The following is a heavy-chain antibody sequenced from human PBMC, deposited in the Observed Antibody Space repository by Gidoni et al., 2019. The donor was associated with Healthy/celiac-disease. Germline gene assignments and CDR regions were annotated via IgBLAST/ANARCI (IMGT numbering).Heavy chain of an antibody. CDR2: INHSGST. CDR1: GGSFSGYY. V-gene: IGHV4-34*01. D-gene: IGHD3-22*01. J-gene: IGHJ2*01. Sequence: QVQLQQWGAGLLKPSATLSLTCAVYGGSFSGYYWSWIRQPPGKGLEWIGEINHSGSTNYNPSLKSRVTISVDTSKNQFSLKLSSVTAADTAVYYCATSVVITPYWYFDLWGRGTLVTVSS. CDR3: ATSVVITPYWYFDL.